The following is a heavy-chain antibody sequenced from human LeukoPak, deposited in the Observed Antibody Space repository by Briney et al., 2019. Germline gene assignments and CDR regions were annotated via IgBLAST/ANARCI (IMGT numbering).Heavy chain of an antibody. D-gene: IGHD5-24*01. CDR2: IYHSGST. Sequence: KTSETLSLTCTVSGGSLNSYYWNWIRQPPGEGLEWIGYIYHSGSTNYNPSLKSRVTISLDRSKNQFSLKLTSVTAADTAIYYCARVGGMTTINNAAFDIWGQGTMVTVSS. CDR1: GGSLNSYY. V-gene: IGHV4-59*01. CDR3: ARVGGMTTINNAAFDI. J-gene: IGHJ3*02.